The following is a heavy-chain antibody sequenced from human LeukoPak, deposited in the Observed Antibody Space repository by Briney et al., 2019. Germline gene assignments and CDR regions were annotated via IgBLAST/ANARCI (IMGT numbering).Heavy chain of an antibody. V-gene: IGHV6-1*01. CDR3: ARDRRKGREPLGIDP. J-gene: IGHJ5*02. Sequence: SQTLSLTCAISGDSVSSKSAAWNWIRQSPSRGLEWLGRTYYRSKWYHEYAVSVKSRITINPDTSKNQFSLQLNSVTPEDTAVYYCARDRRKGREPLGIDPWSQGTLVTVSS. CDR1: GDSVSSKSAA. D-gene: IGHD1-26*01. CDR2: TYYRSKWYH.